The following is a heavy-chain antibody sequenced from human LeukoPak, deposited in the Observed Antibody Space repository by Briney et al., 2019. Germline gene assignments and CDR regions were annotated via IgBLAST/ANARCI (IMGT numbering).Heavy chain of an antibody. D-gene: IGHD3-9*01. CDR2: IRYDGSDK. CDR1: GFTFSSYD. Sequence: GGSLRLSCAASGFTFSSYDMHWVRQAPGRGLEWVAFIRYDGSDKYYADSVKGRFTISRDNSKNTLFLQMNSLRAEDTAVYYCARARLEYYDILTGYYQPGVNDMWGQGTMVTVSS. CDR3: ARARLEYYDILTGYYQPGVNDM. J-gene: IGHJ3*02. V-gene: IGHV3-30*02.